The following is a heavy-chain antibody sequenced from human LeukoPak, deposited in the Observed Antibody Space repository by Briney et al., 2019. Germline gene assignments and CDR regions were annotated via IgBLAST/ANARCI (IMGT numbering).Heavy chain of an antibody. CDR1: GGPISSSSYY. CDR3: ARHESGYSSGWFDAFDI. V-gene: IGHV4-39*01. J-gene: IGHJ3*02. D-gene: IGHD6-19*01. Sequence: KPSETLSLTCTVSGGPISSSSYYWGWIRQPPGKGLEWIGSIYYSGSTYYNPSLKSRVTISVDTSKNQFSLKLSSVTAADTAVYYCARHESGYSSGWFDAFDIWGQGTMVTVSS. CDR2: IYYSGST.